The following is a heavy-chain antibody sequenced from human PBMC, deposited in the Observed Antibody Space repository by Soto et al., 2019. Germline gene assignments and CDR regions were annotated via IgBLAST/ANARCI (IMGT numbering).Heavy chain of an antibody. CDR2: LSGYNGTT. V-gene: IGHV1-18*01. Sequence: GASVKLSWASSNNPFTHYGVNWLRQAPGQGLEWIGLLSGYNGTTKSSQKFQDRVTMTADTSTKTAFMDGKSLTSDDTGIYFCASTGGNYFGLDVGRHGTTVTVSS. CDR3: ASTGGNYFGLDV. CDR1: NNPFTHYG. J-gene: IGHJ6*02. D-gene: IGHD2-15*01.